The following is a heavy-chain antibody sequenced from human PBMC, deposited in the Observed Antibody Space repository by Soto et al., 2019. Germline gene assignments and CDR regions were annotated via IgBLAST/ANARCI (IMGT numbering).Heavy chain of an antibody. Sequence: QVQLVQSGAEVKKPGSSVKVSCKASGGTFSSYTISWVRQAPGQGLEWMGRIIPILGIANYAQKFQGRVTITADKSPSTAYMELSSLRSEDTAVYYCAREPYYDILTGYLVVWGQGTLVTVSS. D-gene: IGHD3-9*01. CDR3: AREPYYDILTGYLVV. CDR1: GGTFSSYT. CDR2: IIPILGIA. V-gene: IGHV1-69*08. J-gene: IGHJ4*02.